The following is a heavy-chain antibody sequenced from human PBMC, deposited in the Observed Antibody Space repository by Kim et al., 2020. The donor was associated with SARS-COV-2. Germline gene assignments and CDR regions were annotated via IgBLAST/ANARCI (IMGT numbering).Heavy chain of an antibody. J-gene: IGHJ5*02. CDR3: TREGPILRIAVAGNNWFDP. CDR1: GFTFGDYA. CDR2: IRSKAYGGTT. V-gene: IGHV3-49*03. Sequence: GGSLRLSCTASGFTFGDYAMSWFRQAPGKGLEWVGFIRSKAYGGTTEYAASVKGRFTISRDDSKSIAYLQMNSLKTEDTAVYYCTREGPILRIAVAGNNWFDPWGQGTLVTVSS. D-gene: IGHD6-19*01.